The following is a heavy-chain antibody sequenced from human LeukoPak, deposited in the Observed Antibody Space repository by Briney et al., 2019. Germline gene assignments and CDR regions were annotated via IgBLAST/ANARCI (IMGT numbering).Heavy chain of an antibody. V-gene: IGHV5-51*01. D-gene: IGHD6-19*01. CDR2: IFPGDSDT. J-gene: IGHJ4*02. CDR1: GYSFTSYW. Sequence: GESLKISCMGSGYSFTSYWIGWVRQMPGEGLEWMGIIFPGDSDTRYSPSFQGQVTISVDKSIGTAYLQWNRLKASDTAMYYCARPARPAITVAAYDYWGQGTLVTVSS. CDR3: ARPARPAITVAAYDY.